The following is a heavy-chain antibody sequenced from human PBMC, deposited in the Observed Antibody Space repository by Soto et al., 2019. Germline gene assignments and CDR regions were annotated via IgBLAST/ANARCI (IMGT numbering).Heavy chain of an antibody. V-gene: IGHV4-61*01. D-gene: IGHD6-13*01. Sequence: PSETLSLTCTVSGGSVSSGSYYWSWIRQPPGKGLEWIGYIYYSGSTNYNPSLKSRVTISVDTSKNQFSLKLSSVTAADTAVYYCARVFKEQQLVMGYYYYGMDVWGQGTTVTVSS. CDR2: IYYSGST. CDR1: GGSVSSGSYY. CDR3: ARVFKEQQLVMGYYYYGMDV. J-gene: IGHJ6*02.